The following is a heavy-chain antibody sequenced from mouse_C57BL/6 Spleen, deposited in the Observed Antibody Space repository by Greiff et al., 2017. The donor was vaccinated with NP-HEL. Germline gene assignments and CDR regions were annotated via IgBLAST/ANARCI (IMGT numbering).Heavy chain of an antibody. Sequence: QVQLKQPGAELVKPGASVKLSCKASGYTFTSYWMHWVKQRPGQGLEWIGMIHPNSGSTNYNEKFKSKATLTVDKSSSTAYMQLSSLTSEDSAVYYCARETTVVAPMDYWGQGTSVTVSS. CDR1: GYTFTSYW. D-gene: IGHD1-1*01. CDR2: IHPNSGST. J-gene: IGHJ4*01. CDR3: ARETTVVAPMDY. V-gene: IGHV1-64*01.